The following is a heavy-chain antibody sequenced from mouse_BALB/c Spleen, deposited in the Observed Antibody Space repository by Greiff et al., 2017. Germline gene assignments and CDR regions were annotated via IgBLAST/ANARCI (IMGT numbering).Heavy chain of an antibody. CDR2: ISNGGGST. V-gene: IGHV5-12-2*01. J-gene: IGHJ4*01. Sequence: DVQLQESGGGLVQPGGSLKLSCAASGFTFSSYTMSWVRQTPEKRLEWVAYISNGGGSTYYPDTVKGRFTISRDNAKNTLYLQMSSLKSEDTAMYYCARHDGYYGSSYYAMDYWGQGTSVTVSS. D-gene: IGHD1-1*01. CDR3: ARHDGYYGSSYYAMDY. CDR1: GFTFSSYT.